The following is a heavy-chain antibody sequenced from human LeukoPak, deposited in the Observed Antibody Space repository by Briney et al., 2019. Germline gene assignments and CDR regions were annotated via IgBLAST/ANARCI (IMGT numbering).Heavy chain of an antibody. V-gene: IGHV4-39*07. CDR1: GGSINSRSYY. CDR2: IYYSGST. J-gene: IGHJ4*02. Sequence: SETLSLTCTVSGGSINSRSYYWGWIRQPPGKGLEWIGNIYYSGSTYYNPSLKSRVTISVDTSKNQFSLKLSSVTAADTAVHYCARGDIVVVPTATYCSGGSCYPFDYWGQGTLVTVSS. D-gene: IGHD2-15*01. CDR3: ARGDIVVVPTATYCSGGSCYPFDY.